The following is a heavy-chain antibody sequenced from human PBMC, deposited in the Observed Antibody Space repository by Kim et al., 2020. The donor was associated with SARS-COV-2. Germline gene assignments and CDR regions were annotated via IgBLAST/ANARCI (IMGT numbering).Heavy chain of an antibody. D-gene: IGHD1-26*01. CDR1: GFTFSSYG. CDR3: AKDATPYSGSFHFDY. CDR2: ISYDGSNK. Sequence: GGSLRLSCAASGFTFSSYGMHWVRQAPGKGLEWVAVISYDGSNKYYADSVKGRFTISRDNSKNTLYLQMNSLRAEDTAVYYCAKDATPYSGSFHFDYWGQGTLVTVSS. J-gene: IGHJ4*02. V-gene: IGHV3-30*18.